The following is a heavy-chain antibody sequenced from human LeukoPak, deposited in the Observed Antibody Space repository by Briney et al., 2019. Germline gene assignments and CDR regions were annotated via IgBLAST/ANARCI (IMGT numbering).Heavy chain of an antibody. Sequence: SETLSLTCTVSGYSISSGYYWGWIRRPPGKGLEWIGSIYHSGSTYYNPSLKSRVTISVDTSKNQFSLKLSSVTAADTAVYYCARDGWRSLDYWGQGTLVTVSS. CDR2: IYHSGST. V-gene: IGHV4-38-2*02. CDR3: ARDGWRSLDY. J-gene: IGHJ4*02. CDR1: GYSISSGYY. D-gene: IGHD6-19*01.